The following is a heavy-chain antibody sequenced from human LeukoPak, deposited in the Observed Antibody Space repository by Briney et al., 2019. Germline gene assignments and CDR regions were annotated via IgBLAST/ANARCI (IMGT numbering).Heavy chain of an antibody. CDR3: ARVRSGYSHENYFDY. D-gene: IGHD5-18*01. V-gene: IGHV3-48*03. Sequence: GGSLRLSCAASGFTSSNYEMNWVRQAPGMGLEWVSYISGSGSTIYYADSVKGRFTISRDNAKDSLYLQMNSLRAEDTAVYYCARVRSGYSHENYFDYWGQGTLVTVSS. J-gene: IGHJ4*02. CDR1: GFTSSNYE. CDR2: ISGSGSTI.